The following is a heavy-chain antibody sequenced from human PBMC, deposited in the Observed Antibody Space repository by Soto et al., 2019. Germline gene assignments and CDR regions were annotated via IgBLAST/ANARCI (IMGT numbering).Heavy chain of an antibody. D-gene: IGHD6-19*01. CDR2: ISGYNGNT. V-gene: IGHV1-18*01. Sequence: QVQLVQSGAEVKKPGASVTVSCKTSGYTFSNYGINWVRQAPGQGLEWMGWISGYNGNTNYAQTVQGRVTMTTDTSTGTVYMELWSLKSDDTAIYYCSRFIMVSGWVDPNYYHGMDVWGQGTTVTVSS. CDR3: SRFIMVSGWVDPNYYHGMDV. CDR1: GYTFSNYG. J-gene: IGHJ6*02.